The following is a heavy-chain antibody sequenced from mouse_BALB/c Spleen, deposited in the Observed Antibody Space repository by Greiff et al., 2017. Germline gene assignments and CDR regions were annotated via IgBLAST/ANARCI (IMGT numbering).Heavy chain of an antibody. J-gene: IGHJ4*01. V-gene: IGHV4-2*02. Sequence: EVQLQQSGGGLVQPGGSLNLSCAASGFDFSRYWMSWARQAPGKGQEWIGEINPGSSTINYTPSLKDKFIISRDNAKNTLYLQMSKVRSEDTALYYCARGGAMDDWGQGTSVTVSS. CDR2: INPGSSTI. CDR1: GFDFSRYW. CDR3: ARGGAMDD.